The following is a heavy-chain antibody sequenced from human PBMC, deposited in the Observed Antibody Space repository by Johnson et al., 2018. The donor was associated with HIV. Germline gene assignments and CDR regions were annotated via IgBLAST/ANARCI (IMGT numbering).Heavy chain of an antibody. J-gene: IGHJ3*02. CDR3: SRLTFESLDPYDAFDI. CDR1: GFTFSNYA. Sequence: VQLLESGGGVVQPGRSLRISCAASGFTFSNYAMTWVRHVAGKGLEWVAAISSSGGSTYYADSVKGRFTISRANSKNTLYLQMNSLRAEDTAVYYCSRLTFESLDPYDAFDIWGQGTMVTVSS. V-gene: IGHV3-23*01. CDR2: ISSSGGST. D-gene: IGHD3-9*01.